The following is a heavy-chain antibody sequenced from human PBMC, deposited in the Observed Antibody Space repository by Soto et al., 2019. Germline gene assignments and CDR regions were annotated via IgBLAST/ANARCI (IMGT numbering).Heavy chain of an antibody. V-gene: IGHV1-69*06. CDR1: GGTFNNYV. D-gene: IGHD2-2*01. CDR3: AGRCDGTNCLAHFDY. J-gene: IGHJ4*02. CDR2: IIPIFGTP. Sequence: QVQLVQSGAEVKKPGSSVKVSCRASGGTFNNYVINWVRQAPGQGLEWMAGIIPIFGTPNYAQKFQGRVTITADTSTSTADMELNSLRSEDTAVYYCAGRCDGTNCLAHFDYWGQGTLVTVSS.